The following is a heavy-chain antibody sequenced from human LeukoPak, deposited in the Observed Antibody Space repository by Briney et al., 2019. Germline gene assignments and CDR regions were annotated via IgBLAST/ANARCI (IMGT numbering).Heavy chain of an antibody. CDR2: IYHSGST. V-gene: IGHV4-4*02. J-gene: IGHJ5*02. CDR3: ARNSRGFDP. CDR1: GGSVRCSNG. Sequence: SETLSLACAVSGGSVRCSNGWTWVRQPPGKGLEWIGEIYHSGSTNYNPSLKSRVTISVDESKNQLSLNLSSLTAADTAVYYCARNSRGFDPWGQGTLVTVSS. D-gene: IGHD4-23*01.